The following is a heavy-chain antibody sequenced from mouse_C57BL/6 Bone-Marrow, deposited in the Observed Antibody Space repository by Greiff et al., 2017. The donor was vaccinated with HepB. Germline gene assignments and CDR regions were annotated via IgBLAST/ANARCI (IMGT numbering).Heavy chain of an antibody. Sequence: QVQLQQPGAELVRPGSSVKLSCKASGYTFTSYWMDWVKQRPGQGLEWIGNIYPSDSETHYNQKFKDKATLTVDKSSSTAYMQLSSLTSEDSAVYYCARPTTVVPYWYFDVWGTGTTVTVSS. CDR2: IYPSDSET. J-gene: IGHJ1*03. CDR3: ARPTTVVPYWYFDV. CDR1: GYTFTSYW. D-gene: IGHD1-1*01. V-gene: IGHV1-61*01.